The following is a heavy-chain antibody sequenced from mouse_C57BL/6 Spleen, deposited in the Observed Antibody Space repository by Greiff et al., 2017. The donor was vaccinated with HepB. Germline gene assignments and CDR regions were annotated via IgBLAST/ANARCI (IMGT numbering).Heavy chain of an antibody. CDR2: INPSTGGT. D-gene: IGHD2-12*01. CDR1: GYSFTGYY. Sequence: EVKLVESGPELVKPGASVKISCKASGYSFTGYYMNWVKQSPEKSLEWIGEINPSTGGTTYNQKFKAKATLTVDKSSSTAYMQLKSLTSEDSAVYYCARISPRPSFDYWGQGTTLTVSS. V-gene: IGHV1-42*01. CDR3: ARISPRPSFDY. J-gene: IGHJ2*01.